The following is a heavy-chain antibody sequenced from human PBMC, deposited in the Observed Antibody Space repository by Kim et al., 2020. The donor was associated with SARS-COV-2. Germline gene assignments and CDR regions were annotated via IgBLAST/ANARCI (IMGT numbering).Heavy chain of an antibody. Sequence: SETLSLTCAVYGGSFSGYYWSWIRQPPGKGLEWIGEINHSGSTNYNPSLKSRVTISVDTSKNQFSLKLSSVNAADTAVYYCARGGVGYCSGGSCYIIDYWGQGTLVTVSS. D-gene: IGHD2-15*01. CDR3: ARGGVGYCSGGSCYIIDY. V-gene: IGHV4-34*01. CDR1: GGSFSGYY. J-gene: IGHJ4*02. CDR2: INHSGST.